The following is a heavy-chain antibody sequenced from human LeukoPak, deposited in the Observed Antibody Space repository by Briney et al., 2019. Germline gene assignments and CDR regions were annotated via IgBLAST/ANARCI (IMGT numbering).Heavy chain of an antibody. CDR3: ASRTVCSSTSCYADYYYYGMDV. CDR2: IDPSDSYT. V-gene: IGHV5-10-1*01. D-gene: IGHD2-2*01. CDR1: GYSFTSYW. Sequence: GESLRISCKGSGYSFTSYWISWVRQMPGKGLEWMGRIDPSDSYTNYSPSFHGHVTISADKSISTAYLQWSSLKASDTAMYYCASRTVCSSTSCYADYYYYGMDVWGQGTTVTVSS. J-gene: IGHJ6*02.